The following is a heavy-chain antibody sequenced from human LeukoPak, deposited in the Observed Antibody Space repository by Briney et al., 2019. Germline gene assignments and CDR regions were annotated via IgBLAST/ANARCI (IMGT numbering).Heavy chain of an antibody. V-gene: IGHV3-7*01. CDR1: GFTFSDYW. Sequence: GGSLRLSCAASGFTFSDYWMSWVRQAPGKGPEWVATIKQDGSEEHYVDSVKGRFTVSIDNARNSLFLQMNSLRVEDTAVYYCTTYKNWVAGDVWGQGTTVSVSS. CDR3: TTYKNWVAGDV. J-gene: IGHJ6*02. CDR2: IKQDGSEE. D-gene: IGHD7-27*01.